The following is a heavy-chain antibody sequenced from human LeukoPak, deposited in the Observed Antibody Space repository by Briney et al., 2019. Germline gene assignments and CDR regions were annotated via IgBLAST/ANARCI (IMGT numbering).Heavy chain of an antibody. CDR3: VHQLSPYYFDY. CDR2: ISGSGGST. J-gene: IGHJ4*02. V-gene: IGHV3-23*01. Sequence: GGSLRLSCAASGFTFSSYAMSWVRQAPGKGLEWVSAISGSGGSTYYADSVKGRFTISRDNSKNTLYLQMNSLRAEDTAVYYCVHQLSPYYFDYWGQGTLVTVSS. CDR1: GFTFSSYA.